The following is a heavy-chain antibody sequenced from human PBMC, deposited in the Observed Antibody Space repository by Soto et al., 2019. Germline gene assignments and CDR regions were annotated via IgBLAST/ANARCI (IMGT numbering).Heavy chain of an antibody. J-gene: IGHJ6*02. D-gene: IGHD2-15*01. CDR3: ARGYIVVAHGGSYYYYGMDV. V-gene: IGHV1-69*02. CDR2: IIPILGIA. Sequence: QVQLVQSGAEVKKPGSSVKVSCKASGGTFSSYTISWVRQAPGQGLEWMGRIIPILGIANYAQKSQGRVTITADKSTSTAYMELSSLRSEDTAVYYCARGYIVVAHGGSYYYYGMDVWGQGTTVTVSS. CDR1: GGTFSSYT.